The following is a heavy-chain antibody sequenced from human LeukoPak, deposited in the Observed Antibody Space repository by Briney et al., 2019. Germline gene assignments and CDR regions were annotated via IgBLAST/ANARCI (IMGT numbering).Heavy chain of an antibody. V-gene: IGHV1-24*01. D-gene: IGHD1-1*01. CDR1: GDTLTELS. J-gene: IGHJ4*02. Sequence: GASVKVSCKVSGDTLTELSMHWVRQAPGKGLEWMGGFDPEDGESIYAQKFQGRVTMTEDTSTDTAYMELSSLRSEDTAVYYCATDQRYNNNRQNDYWRQGTLVTVSS. CDR2: FDPEDGES. CDR3: ATDQRYNNNRQNDY.